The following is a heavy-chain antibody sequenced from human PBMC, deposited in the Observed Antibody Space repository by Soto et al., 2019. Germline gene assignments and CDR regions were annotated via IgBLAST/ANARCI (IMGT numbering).Heavy chain of an antibody. V-gene: IGHV4-31*03. CDR1: GGSISSGGYY. D-gene: IGHD2-15*01. J-gene: IGHJ4*02. Sequence: QVQLQESGPGLVMPSQTLSLTCTVSGGSISSGGYYWSWIRQHPGKGLEWIGYIYYSGSTYYNPSLKSRVTISVDTSKNQFSLKLSSVTAADTAVYYCTRRAYCSGGSCYSGGVIFDYWGQGTLVTVSS. CDR2: IYYSGST. CDR3: TRRAYCSGGSCYSGGVIFDY.